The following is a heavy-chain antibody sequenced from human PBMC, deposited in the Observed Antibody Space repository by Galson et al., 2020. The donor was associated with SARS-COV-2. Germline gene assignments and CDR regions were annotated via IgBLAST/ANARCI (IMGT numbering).Heavy chain of an antibody. CDR1: GYTFTGYY. Sequence: ASVKVSCKASGYTFTGYYIHWVRQAPGQGLEWMGWINPQSGGTNYAQKFQGRVTMTRDTSINTAHMELSRLRSDDTAMYYCARGEPTYYDFWSGYYSVGWFDPWGQGTLVTVSS. CDR2: INPQSGGT. D-gene: IGHD3-3*01. J-gene: IGHJ5*02. V-gene: IGHV1-2*02. CDR3: ARGEPTYYDFWSGYYSVGWFDP.